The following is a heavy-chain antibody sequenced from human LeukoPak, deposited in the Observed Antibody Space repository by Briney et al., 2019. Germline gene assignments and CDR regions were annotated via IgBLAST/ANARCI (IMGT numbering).Heavy chain of an antibody. V-gene: IGHV1-2*02. D-gene: IGHD3-9*01. CDR1: GYTFTGYY. CDR3: ARGGVGDYDILTGSVDY. J-gene: IGHJ4*02. CDR2: INPNSGGT. Sequence: ASVKVPCKASGYTFTGYYMHWVRQAPGQGLEWMGWINPNSGGTNYAQKFQGRVTMTRDTSISTAYMELSRLRSDDTAVYYCARGGVGDYDILTGSVDYWGQGTLVTVSS.